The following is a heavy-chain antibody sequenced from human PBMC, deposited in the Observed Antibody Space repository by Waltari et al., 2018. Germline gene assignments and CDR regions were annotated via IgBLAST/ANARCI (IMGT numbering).Heavy chain of an antibody. CDR3: AKDENPNYYYYYMDV. J-gene: IGHJ6*03. Sequence: QVQLVESGGGVVQPGGSLRLSCAASGFTFSSFGMHWVRQAPGKGLEWVAFIRYDGSNKYYADSVKDRFTISRDNSKNTLYLQMNSLRAEDTAVYYCAKDENPNYYYYYMDVWGKGTTVTVSS. CDR1: GFTFSSFG. CDR2: IRYDGSNK. V-gene: IGHV3-30*02.